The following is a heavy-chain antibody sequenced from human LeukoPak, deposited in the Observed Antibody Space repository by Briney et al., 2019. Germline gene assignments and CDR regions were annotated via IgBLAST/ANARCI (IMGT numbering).Heavy chain of an antibody. D-gene: IGHD2/OR15-2a*01. J-gene: IGHJ4*02. Sequence: SETLSLTCAVYGGSFSGYYWSWIRQPPGKGLEWIGEINHSGSTNYNPSLTSRVTISVDTSKNQFSLKLSSVTAADTAVYYCARDSEYCDYWGQGTLVTVSS. V-gene: IGHV4-34*01. CDR3: ARDSEYCDY. CDR1: GGSFSGYY. CDR2: INHSGST.